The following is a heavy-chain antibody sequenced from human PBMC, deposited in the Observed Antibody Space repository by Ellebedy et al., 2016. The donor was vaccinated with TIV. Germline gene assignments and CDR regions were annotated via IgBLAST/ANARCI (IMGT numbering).Heavy chain of an antibody. CDR1: GFTFSSYA. V-gene: IGHV3-23*01. J-gene: IGHJ4*02. CDR2: FSGSGGST. D-gene: IGHD6-19*01. Sequence: GESLKISXAASGFTFSSYAMSWVRQAPGKGLEWVSAFSGSGGSTYYADSVKGRFTISRDNSNNTLYLQMDSLAADDTAVYYCVRDKIGGWDGAFDYWGQGTLVTVSS. CDR3: VRDKIGGWDGAFDY.